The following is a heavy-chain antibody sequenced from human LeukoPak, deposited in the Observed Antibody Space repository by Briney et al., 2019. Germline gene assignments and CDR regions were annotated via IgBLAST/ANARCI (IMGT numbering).Heavy chain of an antibody. CDR3: ARILWDYYDGSGPLYFDY. V-gene: IGHV1-8*02. CDR2: INPNSGNT. CDR1: GYTFTGYY. J-gene: IGHJ4*02. D-gene: IGHD3-22*01. Sequence: ASVKVSCKASGYTFTGYYMHWVRQAPGQGLEWMGWINPNSGNTGYAQKFQGRVTMTRNTSISTAYTELSSLRSEDTAVYYCARILWDYYDGSGPLYFDYWGQGTLVTVSS.